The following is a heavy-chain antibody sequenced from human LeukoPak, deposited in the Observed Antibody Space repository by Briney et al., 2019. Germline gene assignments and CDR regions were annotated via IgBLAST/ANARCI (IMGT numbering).Heavy chain of an antibody. CDR2: INHSGST. CDR3: ARDGEWLDAFDI. D-gene: IGHD5-12*01. J-gene: IGHJ3*02. V-gene: IGHV4-34*01. CDR1: GGSFSGYY. Sequence: SETLSLTCAFYGGSFSGYYWSWIRQPPGKGLEWIGEINHSGSTNYNPSLKSRVTISVDTSKNQFSLKLSSVTAADTAVYYCARDGEWLDAFDIWGQGTMVTVSS.